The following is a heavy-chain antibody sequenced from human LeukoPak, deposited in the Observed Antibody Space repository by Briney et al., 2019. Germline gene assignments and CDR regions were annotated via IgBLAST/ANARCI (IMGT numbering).Heavy chain of an antibody. J-gene: IGHJ4*02. CDR3: ARGLWTGFDY. D-gene: IGHD2/OR15-2a*01. V-gene: IGHV4-59*01. CDR2: IYYSGST. CDR1: GGSISSYY. Sequence: SETLSLTCTVAGGSISSYYWSWIRQPPGKGLEWIGYIYYSGSTNYNPSVKSRVTISVDTSKNQFSLKLSSVTAADTAVYYCARGLWTGFDYWGQGTLVTVSS.